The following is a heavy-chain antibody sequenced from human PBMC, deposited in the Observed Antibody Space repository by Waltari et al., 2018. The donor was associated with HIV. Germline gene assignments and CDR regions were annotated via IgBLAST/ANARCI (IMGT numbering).Heavy chain of an antibody. CDR1: ADSISGGDYY. V-gene: IGHV4-30-4*01. CDR2: IYYSGST. D-gene: IGHD3-3*01. J-gene: IGHJ6*02. CDR3: ARDCCDFWSGYSRHYYYGMDV. Sequence: QVQLQESGPGLVKPSQTLSLTCTVSADSISGGDYYWRWIRQPPGKGLEWIGYIYYSGSTYYNPSLKSRVTISVDTSKNQFSLKLSSVTAADTAVYYCARDCCDFWSGYSRHYYYGMDVWGQGTTVTVSS.